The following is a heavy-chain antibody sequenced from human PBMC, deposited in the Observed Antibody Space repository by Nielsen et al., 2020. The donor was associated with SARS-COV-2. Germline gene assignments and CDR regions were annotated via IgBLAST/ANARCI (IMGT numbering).Heavy chain of an antibody. D-gene: IGHD4-17*01. CDR3: ARDATVTDIDY. CDR1: GFTFSSYW. Sequence: GESLKISCAASGFTFSSYWMHWVRQAPGKGLVWVSRINSDGSSTSYADSVKGRFTISRDNAKNTLYLQMNSLRAEDTAVYYCARDATVTDIDYWGQGTLVTVSS. J-gene: IGHJ4*02. CDR2: INSDGSST. V-gene: IGHV3-74*01.